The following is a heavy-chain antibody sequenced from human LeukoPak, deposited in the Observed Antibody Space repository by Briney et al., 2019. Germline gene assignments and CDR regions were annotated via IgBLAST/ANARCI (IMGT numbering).Heavy chain of an antibody. CDR3: ASRKLGNDY. V-gene: IGHV4-59*01. J-gene: IGHJ4*02. D-gene: IGHD7-27*01. CDR2: MSDVGTT. CDR1: GVSISSYY. Sequence: SETLSLTCTVSGVSISSYYWSWIRQPPGKGLEWIGYMSDVGTTDYNPSLRSRVTISVDTSKNQFSLQLRSVTAADAAVYYCASRKLGNDYWGQGTLVTVSS.